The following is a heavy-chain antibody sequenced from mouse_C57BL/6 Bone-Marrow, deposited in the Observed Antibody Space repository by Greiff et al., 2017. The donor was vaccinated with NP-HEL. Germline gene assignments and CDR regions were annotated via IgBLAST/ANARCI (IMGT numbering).Heavy chain of an antibody. J-gene: IGHJ4*01. CDR2: ISSGSSTI. V-gene: IGHV5-17*01. CDR3: ARPLITTVVAYYAMDY. D-gene: IGHD1-1*01. CDR1: GFTFSDYG. Sequence: EVQLQESGGGLVKPGGSLKLSCAASGFTFSDYGMHWVRQAPEKGLEWVAYISSGSSTIYYADTVKGRFTISRDNAKNTLFLHMTSLRSEDTAMYYCARPLITTVVAYYAMDYWGQGTSVTVSS.